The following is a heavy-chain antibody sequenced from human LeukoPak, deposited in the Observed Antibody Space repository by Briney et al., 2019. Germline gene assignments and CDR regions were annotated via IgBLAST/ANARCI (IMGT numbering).Heavy chain of an antibody. CDR3: ARAAGLIKGTRPPDY. V-gene: IGHV1-2*02. CDR1: GFTFTAYH. J-gene: IGHJ4*02. D-gene: IGHD2-8*01. Sequence: ASVKVSCKASGFTFTAYHMHWVRQAPGQGLEWMGWINPNSGGTNYAQKFQGRVTMTRDTSISTAYMELSGLRSDDTAVYYCARAAGLIKGTRPPDYWGQGTLVTVSS. CDR2: INPNSGGT.